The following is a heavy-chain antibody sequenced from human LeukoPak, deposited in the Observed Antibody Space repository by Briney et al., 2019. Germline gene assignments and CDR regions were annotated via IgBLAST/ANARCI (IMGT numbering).Heavy chain of an antibody. CDR3: ARERDPYYYYGMDV. Sequence: GGSLRLSCAASGFTFSSYAMSWVRQAPGKGLDWVANIKQDGSEKYYVDSVKGRFTISRDNAKNSLYLQMNSLRAEDTAVYYCARERDPYYYYGMDVWGQGTTVTVSS. V-gene: IGHV3-7*01. CDR1: GFTFSSYA. J-gene: IGHJ6*02. CDR2: IKQDGSEK.